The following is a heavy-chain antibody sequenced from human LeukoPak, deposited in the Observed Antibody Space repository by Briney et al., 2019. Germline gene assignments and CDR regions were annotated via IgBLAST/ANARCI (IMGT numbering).Heavy chain of an antibody. V-gene: IGHV3-53*01. CDR3: ARGGRGYSYGNLDY. CDR2: IYSAGST. J-gene: IGHJ4*02. Sequence: TGGSLRLSCEASGFTVSSNHMSWVRQAPGKALEWVSIIYSAGSTYYADSVKGRFTISRDSSKNMMYLQMNSLRAEDTAVYYCARGGRGYSYGNLDYWGQGTLVTVSS. CDR1: GFTVSSNH. D-gene: IGHD5-18*01.